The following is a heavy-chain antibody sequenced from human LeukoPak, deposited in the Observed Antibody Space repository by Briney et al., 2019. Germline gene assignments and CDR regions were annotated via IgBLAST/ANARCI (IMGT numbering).Heavy chain of an antibody. D-gene: IGHD5-12*01. CDR3: ARGDSGYDSVDY. J-gene: IGHJ4*02. Sequence: SETLSPTCTVSGGSISSYYGSWIRQPPGKGLEWMGYVYYSGSTNYNPSLKSRVTISVDTSKNQFSLKLSSVTAADTAVYYCARGDSGYDSVDYWGQGTLVTVSS. CDR1: GGSISSYY. V-gene: IGHV4-59*01. CDR2: VYYSGST.